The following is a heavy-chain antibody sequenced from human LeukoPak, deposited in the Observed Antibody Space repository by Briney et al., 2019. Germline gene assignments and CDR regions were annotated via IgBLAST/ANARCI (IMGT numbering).Heavy chain of an antibody. J-gene: IGHJ6*03. V-gene: IGHV3-48*03. CDR2: ISSSGSTI. CDR3: ARDRGHVMDV. CDR1: GFTFSSYE. D-gene: IGHD1-26*01. Sequence: GGSLRLSCAASGFTFSSYEMNWVRQAPGKGLEWVSYISSSGSTIYYADSVKGRFTISRDNAKNTLDLQMNSLRAEDTAVYYCARDRGHVMDVWGKGTTVIVSS.